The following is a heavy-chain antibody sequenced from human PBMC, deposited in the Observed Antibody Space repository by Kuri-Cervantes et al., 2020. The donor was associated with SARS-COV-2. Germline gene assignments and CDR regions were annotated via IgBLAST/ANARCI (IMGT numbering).Heavy chain of an antibody. CDR3: ARSAAPPALYYGMDV. CDR2: IYPGDSDT. CDR1: GYSFTSYW. V-gene: IGHV5-51*01. D-gene: IGHD2-15*01. Sequence: KVSCKGSGYSFTSYWIGWVRQMPGKGLEWMGIIYPGDSDTRYSPSFQGQVTISADKSIRTAYLQWSSLKASDTAMYYCARSAAPPALYYGMDVWGQGTTVTVSS. J-gene: IGHJ6*02.